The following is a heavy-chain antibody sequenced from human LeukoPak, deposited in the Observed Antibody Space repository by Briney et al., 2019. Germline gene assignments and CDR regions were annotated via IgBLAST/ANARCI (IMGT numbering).Heavy chain of an antibody. V-gene: IGHV1-69*05. J-gene: IGHJ4*02. CDR2: IIPIFGTA. Sequence: HWASVKDSCKASGGTFSGYAISWVRQAPGQGLEWMGGIIPIFGTANYAQKFQGTVTITTDESTSTAYMELSSLRSEDTAVYYCARDAGSTRPFDYWGQGTLVTVSS. CDR3: ARDAGSTRPFDY. D-gene: IGHD2-2*01. CDR1: GGTFSGYA.